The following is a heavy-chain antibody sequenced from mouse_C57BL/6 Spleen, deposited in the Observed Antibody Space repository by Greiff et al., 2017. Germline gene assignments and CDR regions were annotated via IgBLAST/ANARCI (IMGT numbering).Heavy chain of an antibody. CDR1: GYSITSGYY. V-gene: IGHV3-6*01. CDR3: ARGPDYYAMDY. J-gene: IGHJ4*01. CDR2: ISYDGSN. Sequence: EVKLMESGPGLVKPSQSLSLTCSVTGYSITSGYYWNWIRQFPGNKLEWMGYISYDGSNNYNPSLKNRISITRDTSKNQFFLKLNSVTTEDTATYYCARGPDYYAMDYWGQGTSVTVSS.